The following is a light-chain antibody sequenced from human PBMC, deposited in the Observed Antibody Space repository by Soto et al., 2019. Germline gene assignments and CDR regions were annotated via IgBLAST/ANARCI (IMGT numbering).Light chain of an antibody. CDR1: QSISSY. J-gene: IGKJ1*01. Sequence: IQMTQSPSSLSASVGDRVTITCRASQSISSYLNWYQHKLGKDPKLLIYAASSLQSGVPSRFSGSGSGTDFTLTISSLQPEDYATYYCQQSYTSPWTFGQGTKVDIK. CDR3: QQSYTSPWT. V-gene: IGKV1-39*01. CDR2: AAS.